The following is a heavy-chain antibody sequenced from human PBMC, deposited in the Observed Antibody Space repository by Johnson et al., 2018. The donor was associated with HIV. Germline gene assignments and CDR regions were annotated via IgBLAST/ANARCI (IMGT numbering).Heavy chain of an antibody. J-gene: IGHJ3*02. V-gene: IGHV3-30*04. CDR1: GFTFSSYA. Sequence: QEQLVESGGGVVQPGRSLRLSCAASGFTFSSYAMHWVRQAPGKGLEWVAVISYDVSNKYYADSVKGRFTISRDNSKNTLYLQMNSLRAEDTAVYYCARERPGSGYDWGDAFDIWGQGTMVTVSS. D-gene: IGHD5-12*01. CDR3: ARERPGSGYDWGDAFDI. CDR2: ISYDVSNK.